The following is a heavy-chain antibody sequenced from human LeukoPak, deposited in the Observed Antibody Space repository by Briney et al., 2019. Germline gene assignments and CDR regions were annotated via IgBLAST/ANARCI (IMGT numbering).Heavy chain of an antibody. J-gene: IGHJ4*02. V-gene: IGHV3-30*02. CDR2: IRYDGSNK. CDR3: VKTQRYFDEGFDY. D-gene: IGHD3-9*01. Sequence: GGSLRLSCAASGFTFSNYGMHWVRQAPGKGLEWVAFIRYDGSNKYYGDSVKGRFTISRDNSKDTLYLQMNSLRPEDTAVYYCVKTQRYFDEGFDYWGQGTLVTVSS. CDR1: GFTFSNYG.